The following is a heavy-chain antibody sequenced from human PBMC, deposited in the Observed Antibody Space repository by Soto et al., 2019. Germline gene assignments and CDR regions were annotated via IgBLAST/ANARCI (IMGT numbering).Heavy chain of an antibody. CDR1: GYTLTELS. J-gene: IGHJ4*02. V-gene: IGHV1-24*01. Sequence: QVQLVQSGAEVKKPGASVKVSCKVSGYTLTELSMHWVRQAPGKGLEWMGGFDPEDGETIYAQKFQGRVTMTEDTATDTDYMELSSLRSEDTAVYYCATDPYSSSWYDFDYWGQGTLVTVSS. CDR2: FDPEDGET. CDR3: ATDPYSSSWYDFDY. D-gene: IGHD6-13*01.